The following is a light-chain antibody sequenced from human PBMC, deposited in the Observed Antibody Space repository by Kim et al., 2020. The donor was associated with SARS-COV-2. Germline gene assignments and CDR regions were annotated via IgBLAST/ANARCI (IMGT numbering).Light chain of an antibody. Sequence: PGERATLSCRASQSVSSSYLAWYQQKPGQAPRLLIYGASSRATGIPDRFSGSGSGTDFTLTISRLEPEDFAVYYCQQYGSSLFTFGPGTKVDIK. CDR2: GAS. CDR3: QQYGSSLFT. J-gene: IGKJ3*01. CDR1: QSVSSSY. V-gene: IGKV3-20*01.